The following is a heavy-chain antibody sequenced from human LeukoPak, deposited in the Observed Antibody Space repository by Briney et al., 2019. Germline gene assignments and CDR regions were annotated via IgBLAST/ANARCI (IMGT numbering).Heavy chain of an antibody. CDR1: GDSVNDYY. J-gene: IGHJ3*01. CDR2: IYYSGNT. Sequence: PSETLSLTCTVSGDSVNDYYWNWIRQPPGKGLEWIGYIYYSGNTDYNPSLKSRVTMSVDTSKNQFSLKLNSVTAADTAVYYCARGGARGSSAFDVWGQGTMVIVSA. CDR3: ARGGARGSSAFDV. V-gene: IGHV4-59*02. D-gene: IGHD3-10*01.